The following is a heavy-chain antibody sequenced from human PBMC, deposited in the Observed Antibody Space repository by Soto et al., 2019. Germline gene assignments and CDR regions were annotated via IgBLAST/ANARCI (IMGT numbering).Heavy chain of an antibody. D-gene: IGHD6-19*01. Sequence: QVQLVQSGAEVKKPGSSVKVSCKASGGTFSSYSISWVRQAPGQGLEWMGRIIPILGIANYAQKFQGRVTITADKPTSTAYMELSSLRAEDTAVYHCARGGVAGFDYWGQGTLVTVSS. J-gene: IGHJ4*02. CDR3: ARGGVAGFDY. CDR1: GGTFSSYS. CDR2: IIPILGIA. V-gene: IGHV1-69*02.